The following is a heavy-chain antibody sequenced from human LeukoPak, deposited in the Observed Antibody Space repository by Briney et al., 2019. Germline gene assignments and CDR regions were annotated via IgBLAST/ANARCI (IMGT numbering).Heavy chain of an antibody. D-gene: IGHD3-10*01. Sequence: GGSLRLSCAASGFTFSSYAMSWVRQAPGKGLEWVSAISGSGGSTYYADSVKGRFTISRDNSKNTLYLQMNSLRAEDTAVYYCAKDRLGYYYGSGSYYNGYDYWGQVTLVTVSS. CDR1: GFTFSSYA. CDR3: AKDRLGYYYGSGSYYNGYDY. J-gene: IGHJ4*02. V-gene: IGHV3-23*01. CDR2: ISGSGGST.